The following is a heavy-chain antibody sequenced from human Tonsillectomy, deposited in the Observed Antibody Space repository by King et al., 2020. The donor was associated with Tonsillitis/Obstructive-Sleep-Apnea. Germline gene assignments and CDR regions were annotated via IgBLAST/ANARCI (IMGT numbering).Heavy chain of an antibody. D-gene: IGHD4/OR15-4a*01. CDR1: GCTFSNAW. CDR3: TTVLRNYYYYRDV. CDR2: IKSKTDGGTT. V-gene: IGHV3-15*01. Sequence: VQLVQSGGGLVKPGGSLRLSCAASGCTFSNAWMSWVRQAPGEGLDWGVCIKSKTDGGTTDYAAPGKGRLNISRDDSKNTLYLQMNSLKNEDTAVYYCTTVLRNYYYYRDVWGKGTTVTVSS. J-gene: IGHJ6*03.